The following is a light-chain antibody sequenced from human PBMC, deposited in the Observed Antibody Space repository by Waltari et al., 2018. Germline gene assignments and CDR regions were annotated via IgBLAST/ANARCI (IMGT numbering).Light chain of an antibody. Sequence: QSVLTQPPSASGTPGQRVTISCSGSRSNIGSNTVNWYQPLPGTAPKLLIYTNNQRPSGVPDRFSGSKSGTSACLAISGLQSEDVADYYCAAWDDSLNAVLFGGGTKLTVL. CDR1: RSNIGSNT. CDR3: AAWDDSLNAVL. V-gene: IGLV1-44*01. CDR2: TNN. J-gene: IGLJ2*01.